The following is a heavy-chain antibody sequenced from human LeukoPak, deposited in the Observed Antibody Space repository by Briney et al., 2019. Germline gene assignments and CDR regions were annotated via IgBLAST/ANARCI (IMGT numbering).Heavy chain of an antibody. V-gene: IGHV3-33*01. CDR3: ARSASGSYYNGPDY. CDR2: IWYDGSNK. D-gene: IGHD3-10*01. CDR1: GFTFSSYG. Sequence: PGGSLRLSCAASGFTFSSYGMHWVRQAPGKGLEWVAVIWYDGSNKYYADSVKGRFTISRDNSKSTLYLQMNSLRAEDTAVYYCARSASGSYYNGPDYWGQGTLVTVSS. J-gene: IGHJ4*02.